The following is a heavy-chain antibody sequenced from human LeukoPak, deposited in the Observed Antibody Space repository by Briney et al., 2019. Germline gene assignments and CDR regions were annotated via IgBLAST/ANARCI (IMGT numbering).Heavy chain of an antibody. CDR2: IYYSGST. D-gene: IGHD3-22*01. Sequence: SQTLSLTCTVSGGSISSGGYYWSWIRQHPGKGLEWIGYIYYSGSTYYNPSLKSRVTISVDTSKNQFSLKLTSVTAADTAVYYCATLGEYYDTSGYYYNWGQGTLVTVSS. CDR1: GGSISSGGYY. V-gene: IGHV4-31*03. CDR3: ATLGEYYDTSGYYYN. J-gene: IGHJ4*02.